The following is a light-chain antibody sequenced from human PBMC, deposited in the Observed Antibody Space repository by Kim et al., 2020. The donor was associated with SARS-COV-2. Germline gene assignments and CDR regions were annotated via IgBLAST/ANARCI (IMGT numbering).Light chain of an antibody. CDR1: QSVSRSY. CDR2: GAS. J-gene: IGKJ1*01. Sequence: SPGERATLSCRASQSVSRSYLTWYQQKPGQAPRLLIYGASRRATGIPDRFSGSGFGTDFTLTISRLEPEDFAVYYCQQYGSSPWTFGQGTKVDIK. V-gene: IGKV3-20*01. CDR3: QQYGSSPWT.